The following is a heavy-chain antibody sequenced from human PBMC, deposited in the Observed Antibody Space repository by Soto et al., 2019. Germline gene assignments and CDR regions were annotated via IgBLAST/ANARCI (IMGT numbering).Heavy chain of an antibody. CDR1: GYSFTSYW. Sequence: EVQLVQSGAEVKKSGESLRISCEGSGYSFTSYWISWVRQMPGKGLEWMGRIDPSDSYTYYSPSFQGHVTISADKSISTAYLQWSSLKASDTAMYYCARHHAFCSSTDCYGDYWGQGTLVTVSS. J-gene: IGHJ4*02. CDR2: IDPSDSYT. CDR3: ARHHAFCSSTDCYGDY. V-gene: IGHV5-10-1*03. D-gene: IGHD2-2*01.